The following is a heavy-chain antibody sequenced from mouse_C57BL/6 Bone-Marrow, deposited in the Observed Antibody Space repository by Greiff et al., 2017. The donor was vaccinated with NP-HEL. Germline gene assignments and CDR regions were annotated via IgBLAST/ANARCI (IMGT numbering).Heavy chain of an antibody. CDR1: GFTFSDYY. Sequence: EVHLVESEGGLVQPGSSMKLSCTASGFTFSDYYMAWVRQVPEKGLEWVANINYDGSSTYYLDSLKSRFIISRDNAKNILYLQMSSLKSEDTTTYYCAREGGLRRRTYAMDYWGQGTSGTVST. J-gene: IGHJ4*01. V-gene: IGHV5-16*01. CDR2: INYDGSST. CDR3: AREGGLRRRTYAMDY. D-gene: IGHD2-4*01.